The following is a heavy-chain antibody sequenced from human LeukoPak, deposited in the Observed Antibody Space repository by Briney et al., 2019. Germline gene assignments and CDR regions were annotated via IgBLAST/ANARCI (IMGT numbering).Heavy chain of an antibody. Sequence: SQTLSLTCTVSGGSISSGDYYWGWIRQPPGKGLEWIGYIYYSGSTYYNPSLKSRVTISVDTSKNQFSLKLSSVTAADTAVYYCARVGVLWFGELSNVDYWGQGTLVTVSS. V-gene: IGHV4-30-4*01. J-gene: IGHJ4*02. CDR1: GGSISSGDYY. D-gene: IGHD3-10*01. CDR3: ARVGVLWFGELSNVDY. CDR2: IYYSGST.